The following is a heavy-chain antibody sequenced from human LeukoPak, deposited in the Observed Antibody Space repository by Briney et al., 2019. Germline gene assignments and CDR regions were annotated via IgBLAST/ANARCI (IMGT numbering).Heavy chain of an antibody. CDR2: IYAGGTT. J-gene: IGHJ4*02. CDR1: GFSVSSNF. V-gene: IGHV3-53*01. CDR3: VREWANQRQRRDD. D-gene: IGHD1-14*01. Sequence: GGSLRLSCAASGFSVSSNFMSWVRQAPGRGLEWVSVIYAGGTTHYIGAVEGRFTISRDNSNNTVFLQMNSLRGDDTAVYYCVREWANQRQRRDDWGQGTLVTVSS.